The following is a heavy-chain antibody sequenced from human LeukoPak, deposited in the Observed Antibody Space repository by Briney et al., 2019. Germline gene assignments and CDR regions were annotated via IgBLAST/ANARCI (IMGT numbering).Heavy chain of an antibody. CDR2: IIPIFATA. Sequence: SVKVSCKASGGTFSSYAISWVRQAPGQGLEWMGGIIPIFATANYAQKFQGRVTITADESTSTAYMELSSLRSEDTAVYYCARGPAWFGESLCWFDPWGQGTLVTVSS. CDR1: GGTFSSYA. D-gene: IGHD3-10*01. CDR3: ARGPAWFGESLCWFDP. V-gene: IGHV1-69*13. J-gene: IGHJ5*02.